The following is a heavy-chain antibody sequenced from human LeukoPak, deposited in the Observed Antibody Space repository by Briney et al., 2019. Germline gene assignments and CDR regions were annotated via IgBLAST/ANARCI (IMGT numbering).Heavy chain of an antibody. CDR1: GFTVSSNY. CDR2: IYSGGST. D-gene: IGHD6-13*01. V-gene: IGHV3-66*01. J-gene: IGHJ5*02. CDR3: ARKVPGSSWYAH. Sequence: GGSLRLSCAASGFTVSSNYMSWVRQAPGKGLEWVSVIYSGGSTYYADSVKGRFTISRDNSKNTLYLQMNSLRAEDTAVYYCARKVPGSSWYAHWGQGTLVTVSS.